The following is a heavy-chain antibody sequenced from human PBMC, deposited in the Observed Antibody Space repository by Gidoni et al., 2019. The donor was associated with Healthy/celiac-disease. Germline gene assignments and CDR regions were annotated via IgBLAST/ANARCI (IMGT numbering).Heavy chain of an antibody. CDR3: ARAYYYGSGTWENWFDP. J-gene: IGHJ5*02. CDR1: GGPFSSYA. D-gene: IGHD3-10*01. Sequence: QVQLVQSGAEVKKPGSSVKVSCKASGGPFSSYAISWVRQAPGQGLEWMGGIIPIFGTANYAQKFQGRVTITADESTSTAYMELSSLRSEDTAVYYCARAYYYGSGTWENWFDPWGQGTLVTVSS. CDR2: IIPIFGTA. V-gene: IGHV1-69*01.